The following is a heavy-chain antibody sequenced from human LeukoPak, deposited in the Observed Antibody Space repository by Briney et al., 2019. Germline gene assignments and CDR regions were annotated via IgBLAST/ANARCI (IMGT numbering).Heavy chain of an antibody. CDR3: ARVAAAGHDYYYYYMDV. CDR1: GYTFTSYG. Sequence: ASVKVSCKASGYTFTSYGISWVRQAPGQGLEWMGWISAYNGNTNYAQKLQGRVTMTTDTSTSTAYMELRSLRSDDTAVYYCARVAAAGHDYYYYYMDVWAKGPRSPSP. CDR2: ISAYNGNT. V-gene: IGHV1-18*01. J-gene: IGHJ6*03. D-gene: IGHD6-13*01.